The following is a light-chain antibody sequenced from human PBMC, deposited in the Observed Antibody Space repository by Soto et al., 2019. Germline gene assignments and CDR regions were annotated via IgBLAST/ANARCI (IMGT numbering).Light chain of an antibody. CDR2: GAS. CDR3: QQYGSSLFS. V-gene: IGKV3-20*01. CDR1: QSVSSTF. J-gene: IGKJ3*01. Sequence: EIMLTQSPCTLSLSPGERATLSCRASQSVSSTFLAWYQQKPGQAPSLLIYGASRRATGIPDRFSGSGSGTDFTLTISRLEPEDFAVYYCQQYGSSLFSFGPGTKVDIK.